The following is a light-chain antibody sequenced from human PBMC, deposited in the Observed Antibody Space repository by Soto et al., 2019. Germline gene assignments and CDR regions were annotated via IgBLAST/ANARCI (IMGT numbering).Light chain of an antibody. J-gene: IGKJ1*01. CDR1: ESVNTN. V-gene: IGKV3-15*01. CDR2: HAS. Sequence: EIVITKSPTALSVTPGERAALSCRASESVNTNLAWYQQRPGQAPRLLIYHASTRATGSPARFSGSGSGTEFTLTISSLQSEDFAVYYCQQYSSSLQTFGQGSKVDIK. CDR3: QQYSSSLQT.